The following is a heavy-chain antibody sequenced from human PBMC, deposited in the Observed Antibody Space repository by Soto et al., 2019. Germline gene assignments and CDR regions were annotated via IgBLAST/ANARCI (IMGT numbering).Heavy chain of an antibody. CDR3: VRHSGYSSNWGEFDP. CDR1: GGYLSSSSYV. CDR2: LYYSGTT. J-gene: IGHJ5*02. V-gene: IGHV4-39*01. Sequence: ETLSVIGHVAGGYLSSSSYVWGWSRQPPGKGLEWIGSLYYSGTTYYNPSLKSRVTISVDRTKNQFSLNLTSVTAADMAVYYCVRHSGYSSNWGEFDPWGQGTLVTGPS. D-gene: IGHD5-18*01.